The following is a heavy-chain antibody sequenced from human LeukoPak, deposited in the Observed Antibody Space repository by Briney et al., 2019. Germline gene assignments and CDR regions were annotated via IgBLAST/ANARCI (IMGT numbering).Heavy chain of an antibody. CDR1: GYTFTSYG. J-gene: IGHJ5*02. Sequence: GASVKVSCKASGYTFTSYGISWVRQAPGQGLEWMGWISAYNGNTNYAQKLQGRVTMTTDTSTSTAYMELRSLRSDDTAVYYCARVSRIQLWLLSWFDPWGQGTLVTVSS. V-gene: IGHV1-18*01. D-gene: IGHD5-18*01. CDR2: ISAYNGNT. CDR3: ARVSRIQLWLLSWFDP.